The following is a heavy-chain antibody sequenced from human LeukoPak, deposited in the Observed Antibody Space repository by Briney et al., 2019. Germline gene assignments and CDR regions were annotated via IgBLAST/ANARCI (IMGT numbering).Heavy chain of an antibody. Sequence: GASVKVSCKTSGGTFSSYAISWVRQAPGQGLEWMGGIIPIFGTANYAQKFQGRVTITADESTSTAYMELSSLRSEDTAVYYRARTERYCSGGTCYSSFDYWGQGTLVTVSS. CDR1: GGTFSSYA. CDR2: IIPIFGTA. D-gene: IGHD2-15*01. J-gene: IGHJ4*02. CDR3: ARTERYCSGGTCYSSFDY. V-gene: IGHV1-69*13.